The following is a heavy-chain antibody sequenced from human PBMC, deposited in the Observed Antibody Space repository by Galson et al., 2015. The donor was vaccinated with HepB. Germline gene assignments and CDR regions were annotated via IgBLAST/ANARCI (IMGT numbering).Heavy chain of an antibody. V-gene: IGHV3-23*01. Sequence: SLRLSCAASGFTFSSYAMHWVRQAPGKGLEWVSAISGSGGSTYYADSVKGRFTISRDNSKNTLYLQMNSLRAEDTAVYYCAKGDSSGYYSLYAFDIWGQGTMVTVSS. J-gene: IGHJ3*02. D-gene: IGHD3-22*01. CDR3: AKGDSSGYYSLYAFDI. CDR2: ISGSGGST. CDR1: GFTFSSYA.